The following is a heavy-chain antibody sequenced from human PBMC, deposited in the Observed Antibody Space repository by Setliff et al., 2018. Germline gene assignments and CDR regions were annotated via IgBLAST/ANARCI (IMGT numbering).Heavy chain of an antibody. CDR2: ISGASSTI. V-gene: IGHV3-48*01. D-gene: IGHD6-19*01. CDR1: GFTFRNFG. J-gene: IGHJ4*02. CDR3: AKVRSSGWEEPDY. Sequence: RLSCVVSGFTFRNFGMTWVRQAPGKGLEWLAKISGASSTIYYADSVKGRFTISRDNAQDSLYLQMNSLKSEDTGVYFCAKVRSSGWEEPDYWGQGTVVTVSS.